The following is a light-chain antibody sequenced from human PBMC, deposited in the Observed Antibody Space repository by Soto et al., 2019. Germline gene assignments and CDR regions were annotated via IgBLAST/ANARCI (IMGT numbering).Light chain of an antibody. CDR3: QQYYSTPET. V-gene: IGKV1-5*03. J-gene: IGKJ1*01. CDR2: QAS. Sequence: DIQMTQSPSTLSASVGDRVTITCRASQSISSWLAWYQQKPGKAPKLLIYQASSLESGVPDRFSGSGSGTDFTLTISSLQAEDVAVYYCQQYYSTPETFGQGTKVEIK. CDR1: QSISSW.